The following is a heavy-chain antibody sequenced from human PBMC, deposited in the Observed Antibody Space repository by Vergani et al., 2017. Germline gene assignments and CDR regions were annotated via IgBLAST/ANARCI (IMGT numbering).Heavy chain of an antibody. J-gene: IGHJ4*02. CDR1: GSTFSSYA. CDR3: ARDLLPGTLLLLAY. V-gene: IGHV3-48*04. Sequence: EVQLVESGGGLVQPGGSLRLSCAASGSTFSSYAMNWVRQAPGKGLEWVSYISGSGHTKYYADSVKGRFAISRDNAKNSLYLQMNNLRVEDTAVYYCARDLLPGTLLLLAYWGQGTLISVSS. D-gene: IGHD1-7*01. CDR2: ISGSGHTK.